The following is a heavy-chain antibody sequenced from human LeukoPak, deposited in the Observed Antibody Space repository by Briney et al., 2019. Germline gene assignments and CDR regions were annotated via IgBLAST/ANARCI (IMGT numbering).Heavy chain of an antibody. CDR3: VKEGVEYSYSYGDY. CDR2: ISYDGSSK. J-gene: IGHJ4*02. D-gene: IGHD3-16*01. V-gene: IGHV3-30*04. Sequence: GGSLRLSCAASGFTFSTYAMHWVRPAPGKGLGWVAVISYDGSSKYYADSVKGRFTISRDNAENTLYLQMNNLRPDDTAFYFCVKEGVEYSYSYGDYWGQGTLVTVSS. CDR1: GFTFSTYA.